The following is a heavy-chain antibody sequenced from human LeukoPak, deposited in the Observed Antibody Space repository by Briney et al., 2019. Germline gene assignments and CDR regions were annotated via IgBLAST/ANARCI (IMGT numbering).Heavy chain of an antibody. CDR1: GFTFDDYA. V-gene: IGHV3-9*01. CDR2: ISWNSGSI. J-gene: IGHJ4*02. D-gene: IGHD4-23*01. CDR3: AKAEGFFGGYYDH. Sequence: PGRSPRLSCAASGFTFDDYAMHWVRQAPGKGLEWVSGISWNSGSIDYADSVKGRFTISRDNAKNSLYLQMNSLRPEDTAFYYCAKAEGFFGGYYDHWGQGTLVTVSS.